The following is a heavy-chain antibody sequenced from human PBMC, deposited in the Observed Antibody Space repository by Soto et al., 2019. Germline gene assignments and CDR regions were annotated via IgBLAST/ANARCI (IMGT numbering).Heavy chain of an antibody. CDR2: ISYDGSNK. CDR3: AKDRGVKYSYGDY. CDR1: GFTFSSYG. D-gene: IGHD5-18*01. V-gene: IGHV3-30*18. J-gene: IGHJ4*02. Sequence: QVQLVESGGGVVQPGRSLRLSCAASGFTFSSYGMHWVRQAPGKGLEWVAVISYDGSNKYYADSVKGRFTISRDNSKNTLYLQMNSLRAEDTAVYYCAKDRGVKYSYGDYWGQGTLVTVSS.